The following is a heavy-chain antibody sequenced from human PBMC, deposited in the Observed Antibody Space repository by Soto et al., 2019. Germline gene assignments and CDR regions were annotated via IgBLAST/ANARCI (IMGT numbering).Heavy chain of an antibody. J-gene: IGHJ5*02. V-gene: IGHV3-30*18. CDR1: GFTFSSYA. CDR3: AKASGRGYCSSTSCLIPWFDP. D-gene: IGHD2-2*01. Sequence: GGSLRLSCAASGFTFSSYAMSWVRQAPGKGLEWVAVISYDGSNKYYADSGKGRFTISRDNSKNTLYLQMNSLRAEDTAVYYCAKASGRGYCSSTSCLIPWFDPWGQGTLVTVSS. CDR2: ISYDGSNK.